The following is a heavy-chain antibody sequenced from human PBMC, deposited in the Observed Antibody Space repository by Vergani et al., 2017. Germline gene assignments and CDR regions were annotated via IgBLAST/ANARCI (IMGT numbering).Heavy chain of an antibody. Sequence: EVDLVESGGGLAQPGGSLRLSCEASGITFWKFGMHWVRQGPGKGLEWVSGISWNSGAVDYADSVRGRFTISRDNAKNSLFLEMNSLRFEDTAVYFCTKGSVYYQDSAGHGYDPYTGFDLWGQGTLVTMSS. CDR3: TKGSVYYQDSAGHGYDPYTGFDL. J-gene: IGHJ3*01. CDR1: GITFWKFG. CDR2: ISWNSGAV. D-gene: IGHD5-12*01. V-gene: IGHV3-9*01.